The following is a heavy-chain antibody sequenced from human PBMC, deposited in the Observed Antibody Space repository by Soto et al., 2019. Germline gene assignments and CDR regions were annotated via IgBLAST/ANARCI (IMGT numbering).Heavy chain of an antibody. CDR3: AKVNTNENGHYSYYVMDV. CDR1: GFTFSNYG. J-gene: IGHJ6*02. V-gene: IGHV3-23*01. D-gene: IGHD2-8*01. CDR2: ISGAGGRI. Sequence: EVQLLESGGGLVQPGGSLRFSCVVSGFTFSNYGMSWVRQAPGKGLEWVASISGAGGRIYNEDSVKGRFTISRDNSKKSVYLQVSSLKSDATAVYYCAKVNTNENGHYSYYVMDVWGQGTPVTVS.